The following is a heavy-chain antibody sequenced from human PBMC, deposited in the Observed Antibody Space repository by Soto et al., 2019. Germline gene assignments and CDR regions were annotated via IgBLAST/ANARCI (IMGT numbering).Heavy chain of an antibody. CDR3: AKNDMITFGGVIGDFDY. CDR2: ISGSGGST. V-gene: IGHV3-23*01. D-gene: IGHD3-16*02. Sequence: GGSLRLSCAASGFTFSSYAMSWVRQAPGKGLEWVSAISGSGGSTYYADSVKGRFTISRDNSKNTLYLQMNSLRAEDTAVYYCAKNDMITFGGVIGDFDYWGQGTLVTVSS. CDR1: GFTFSSYA. J-gene: IGHJ4*02.